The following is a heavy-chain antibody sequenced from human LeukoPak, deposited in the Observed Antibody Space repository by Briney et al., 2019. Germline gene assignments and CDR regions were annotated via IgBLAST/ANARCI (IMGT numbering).Heavy chain of an antibody. J-gene: IGHJ6*04. CDR1: GFTFSDYY. D-gene: IGHD3-10*02. CDR2: IHNSDSTI. V-gene: IGHV3-11*04. CDR3: AELGITMIGGV. Sequence: GGSLRLSCAASGFTFSDYYMSWIRQAPGKGLEWVSYIHNSDSTIYYADSVKGRFTISRDNSKNTLYLQMNSLRAEDTAVYYCAELGITMIGGVWGKGTTVTISS.